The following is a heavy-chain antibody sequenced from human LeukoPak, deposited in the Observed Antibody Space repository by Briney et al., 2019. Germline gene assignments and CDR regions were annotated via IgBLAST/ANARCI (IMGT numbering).Heavy chain of an antibody. CDR2: IWYDGSNT. J-gene: IGHJ4*02. CDR3: ARDRSTTHFDY. D-gene: IGHD5/OR15-5a*01. V-gene: IGHV3-33*01. Sequence: LTLTCAATGFTFPSYGMHWIRQAPGKALEWVAMIWYDGSNTYYADSVKGRFTISRDNSKNTLFLQMDSLRAEDTAVYYCARDRSTTHFDYWGQGTLVTVSS. CDR1: GFTFPSYG.